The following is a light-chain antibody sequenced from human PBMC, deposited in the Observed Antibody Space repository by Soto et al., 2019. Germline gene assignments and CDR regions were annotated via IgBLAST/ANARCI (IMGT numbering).Light chain of an antibody. V-gene: IGKV1-39*01. CDR1: QTISTY. CDR2: AAS. J-gene: IGKJ2*01. Sequence: DIQMTQSPSSLSASVGDRVTITCRASQTISTYLNWYQQNPGKVPKLLIYAASNLQNGVPSRFSGSGSGTDFSLIISSLQPEDFSTYYFQKSASIPYTFGQGTKLEIK. CDR3: QKSASIPYT.